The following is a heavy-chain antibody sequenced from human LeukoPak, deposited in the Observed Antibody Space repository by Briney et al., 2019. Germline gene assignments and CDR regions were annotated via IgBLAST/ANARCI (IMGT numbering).Heavy chain of an antibody. CDR3: ASSRNYYDSSGYLDY. CDR2: INPSGGST. CDR1: GYTFTSYY. J-gene: IGHJ4*02. Sequence: ASVKVSCKASGYTFTSYYIHWVRQAPGQGLEWMGIINPSGGSTSYAQKFQGRVTLTRDTSTSTAYMELRSLRSDDTAVYYCASSRNYYDSSGYLDYWGQGTLVTVSS. V-gene: IGHV1-46*01. D-gene: IGHD3-22*01.